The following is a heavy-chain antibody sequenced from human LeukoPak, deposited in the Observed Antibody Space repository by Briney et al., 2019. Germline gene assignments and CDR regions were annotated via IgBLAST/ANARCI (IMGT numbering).Heavy chain of an antibody. V-gene: IGHV3-7*04. CDR2: IHPEGNEK. CDR1: GFSFNYFW. CDR3: ARGDAFSGDH. J-gene: IGHJ4*02. Sequence: GGSLRLSCAASGFSFNYFWMSWVRQAPGKGLEWVANIHPEGNEKYHVESVKGRFTISRDNTKNLLFLQMNGLRVEDTAVYYCARGDAFSGDHWGQGTLVTVSS.